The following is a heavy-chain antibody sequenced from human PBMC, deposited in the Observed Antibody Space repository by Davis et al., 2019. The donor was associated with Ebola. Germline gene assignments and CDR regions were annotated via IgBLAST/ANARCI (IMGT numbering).Heavy chain of an antibody. CDR2: INPNSGGT. D-gene: IGHD2-2*01. Sequence: ASVKVSCKASGYTFTGYYMHGVRQAPGQGPEWMGWINPNSGGTNYAQKFQGWVTMTRDTSISTAYMELIRLRSDDTAVYYCARDTEVVPAAGGAVYYGMDVWGQGTTVTVSS. CDR3: ARDTEVVPAAGGAVYYGMDV. J-gene: IGHJ6*02. CDR1: GYTFTGYY. V-gene: IGHV1-2*04.